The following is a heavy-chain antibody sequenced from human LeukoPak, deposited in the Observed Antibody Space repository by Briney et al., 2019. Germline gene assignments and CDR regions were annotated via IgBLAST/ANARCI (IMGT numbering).Heavy chain of an antibody. J-gene: IGHJ3*02. V-gene: IGHV3-7*01. Sequence: GGSLRLSCAASGFTFSSYWMSWVRQAPGKGLEWVANIKQDGREKYYVDSVKGRFTISRDNAKNSLYLQMNSLRAEDTAVYYCARDRLGYCSGGSCYPPDAFDIWGQGTMVTVSS. CDR1: GFTFSSYW. CDR2: IKQDGREK. CDR3: ARDRLGYCSGGSCYPPDAFDI. D-gene: IGHD2-15*01.